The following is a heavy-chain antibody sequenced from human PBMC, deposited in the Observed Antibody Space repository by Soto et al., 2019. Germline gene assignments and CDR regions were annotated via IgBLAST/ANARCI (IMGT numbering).Heavy chain of an antibody. J-gene: IGHJ4*02. CDR1: GFTFSRYS. CDR2: TSSDGGTK. CDR3: AREVVLTEWYFDN. Sequence: QVQLMKSGGGVVQPGGSLRLSYVTSGFTFSRYSMHWFRQAPGKGLEWVAVTSSDGGTKFYADSVKGRFTVSRDNSKNTLYLQMNSLRPEDTAVYYCAREVVLTEWYFDNWGQGILVTVSS. V-gene: IGHV3-30-3*01. D-gene: IGHD2-21*01.